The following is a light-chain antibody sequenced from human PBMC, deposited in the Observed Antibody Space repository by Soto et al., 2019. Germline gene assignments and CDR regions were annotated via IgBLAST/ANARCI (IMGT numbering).Light chain of an antibody. Sequence: EIVLTQSPGTLSLSPGERATLSCRASQSVSNSYLAWYQQKSGQAPRLLIYGASSRATGIPDRFSGSGSGTDFTLTISRLEPEDFAVYYCQQYGSSPLTFGQGTKVEIK. V-gene: IGKV3-20*01. CDR1: QSVSNSY. CDR3: QQYGSSPLT. J-gene: IGKJ1*01. CDR2: GAS.